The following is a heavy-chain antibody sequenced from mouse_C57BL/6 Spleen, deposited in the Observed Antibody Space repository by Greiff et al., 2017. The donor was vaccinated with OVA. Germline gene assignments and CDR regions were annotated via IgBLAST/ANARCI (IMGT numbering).Heavy chain of an antibody. CDR2: INPNNGGT. Sequence: VQLQQSGPELVKPGASVKISCKASGYTFTDYYMNWVKQSHGKSLEWIGDINPNNGGTSYNQKFKGKATLTVDKSSSTAYMELRSLTSEDSAVYYCARYDYDYEFAYWGQGTLVTVSA. CDR1: GYTFTDYY. V-gene: IGHV1-26*01. D-gene: IGHD2-4*01. CDR3: ARYDYDYEFAY. J-gene: IGHJ3*01.